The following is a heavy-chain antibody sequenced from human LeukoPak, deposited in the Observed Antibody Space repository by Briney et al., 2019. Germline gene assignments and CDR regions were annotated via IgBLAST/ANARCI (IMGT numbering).Heavy chain of an antibody. V-gene: IGHV3-30*04. D-gene: IGHD3-10*01. J-gene: IGHJ4*02. CDR1: GFILNNYA. CDR3: ARGDGPGSYLIDY. CDR2: MSHDGSNI. Sequence: GQSLRLSCAASGFILNNYAIHWVRRAPGQGLKWLTLMSHDGSNIRYLDSVKGRFTISRDNSKNTVYLEMNSLRDEDTAMYYCARGDGPGSYLIDYRGQGTLVTVSS.